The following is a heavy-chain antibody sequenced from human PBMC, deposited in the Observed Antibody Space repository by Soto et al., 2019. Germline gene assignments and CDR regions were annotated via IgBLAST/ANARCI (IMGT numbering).Heavy chain of an antibody. CDR2: LYTEGTT. CDR3: VRPRPSGENYGMDV. D-gene: IGHD3-16*01. CDR1: GLTVSHNY. V-gene: IGHV3-53*01. J-gene: IGHJ6*02. Sequence: EVQLVESGGGLIQPGGSLRLSCVASGLTVSHNYMAWVRQAPEMGLEWLSILYTEGTTYYADSVKGRFTISRDSSKNTLFLQMDSLRAEDTAVYYCVRPRPSGENYGMDVWGQGTTVTVSS.